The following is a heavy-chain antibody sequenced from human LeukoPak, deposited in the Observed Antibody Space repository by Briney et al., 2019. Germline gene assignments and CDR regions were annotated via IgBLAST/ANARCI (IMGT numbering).Heavy chain of an antibody. J-gene: IGHJ4*02. D-gene: IGHD3-9*01. Sequence: SETLSLTCAVYGGSFSGYYWSWIRQPPGKGLEWIGYIYYSGSTNYNPSLKSRVTISVDTSKNQFSLKLSSVTAADTAVYYCARADILTGYYGGSWYYFDYWGQGTLVTVSS. CDR2: IYYSGST. V-gene: IGHV4-59*01. CDR1: GGSFSGYY. CDR3: ARADILTGYYGGSWYYFDY.